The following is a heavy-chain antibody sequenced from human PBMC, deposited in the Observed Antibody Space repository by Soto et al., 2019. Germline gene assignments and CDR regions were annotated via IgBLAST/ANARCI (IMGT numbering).Heavy chain of an antibody. CDR1: GYTFTRYT. CDR3: ARDMAPLPRMGYFDY. D-gene: IGHD3-10*01. Sequence: ASVKVSCKASGYTFTRYTMNWVRQAPGQRLEWMGWINPDNGNTKSSQKFQDRVIITRDTSASTAYMDLSSLRSEDTAVYYCARDMAPLPRMGYFDYWGQGTLVTVSS. CDR2: INPDNGNT. V-gene: IGHV1-3*01. J-gene: IGHJ4*02.